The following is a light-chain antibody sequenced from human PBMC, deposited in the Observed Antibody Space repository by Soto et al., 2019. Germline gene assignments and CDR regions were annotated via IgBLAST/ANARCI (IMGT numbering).Light chain of an antibody. CDR3: QHYNSYSPT. J-gene: IGKJ1*01. CDR1: ESISMW. CDR2: KAS. V-gene: IGKV1-5*03. Sequence: DIQMTQSPSTLSASVGDRLTITCRASESISMWLAWYQQKPGKAPKILIYKASSLESGVPSRFSGSGSGTEFTLTISSLQPDDFGTYYCQHYNSYSPTFGQGTRVEIK.